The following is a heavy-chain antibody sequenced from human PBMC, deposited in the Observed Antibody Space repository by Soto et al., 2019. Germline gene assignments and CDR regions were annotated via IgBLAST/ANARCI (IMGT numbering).Heavy chain of an antibody. D-gene: IGHD3-22*01. J-gene: IGHJ4*02. V-gene: IGHV3-30*04. Sequence: PGGSLRLSCAASGFTFRTYALHWVRQAPGKGLEWVALISYDGNDKYYADSVKGRFTIARDYSENTLSLQMISLTTEDTALYYCSRGPNYYDDSGYFGYWGQGTLVTVSS. CDR2: ISYDGNDK. CDR1: GFTFRTYA. CDR3: SRGPNYYDDSGYFGY.